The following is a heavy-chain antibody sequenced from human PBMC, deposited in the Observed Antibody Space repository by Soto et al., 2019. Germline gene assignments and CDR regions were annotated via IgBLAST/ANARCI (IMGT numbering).Heavy chain of an antibody. CDR3: ARLGPMGGDNGAFDS. CDR1: GYTFTHYW. V-gene: IGHV5-51*01. D-gene: IGHD4-17*01. J-gene: IGHJ4*02. CDR2: IYPGDSDT. Sequence: EVQLVQSGAEVKKPGESLKISCKPSGYTFTHYWIGWVRQMPGEGLEWMGIIYPGDSDTSYSPSFQGQVTISVDRSIATTYLQWNSLKASDTAIYYCARLGPMGGDNGAFDSWGQGTLVTVSS.